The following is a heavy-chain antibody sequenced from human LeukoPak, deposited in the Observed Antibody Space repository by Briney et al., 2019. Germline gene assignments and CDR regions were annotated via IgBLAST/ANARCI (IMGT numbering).Heavy chain of an antibody. D-gene: IGHD6-19*01. V-gene: IGHV3-23*01. CDR3: AKGPQWLVRDSGYFQH. Sequence: GGSLRLSCAGSGFTFSSYAMSWVRQAPGRGLEWVSVISSSGSTTYYADSVKGRFTISRDNPKNTLYLQMNSLSAEDTAVYYCAKGPQWLVRDSGYFQHWGQGTLATVST. J-gene: IGHJ1*01. CDR1: GFTFSSYA. CDR2: ISSSGSTT.